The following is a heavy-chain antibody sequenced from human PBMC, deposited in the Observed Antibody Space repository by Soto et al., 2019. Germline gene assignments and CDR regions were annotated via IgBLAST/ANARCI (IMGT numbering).Heavy chain of an antibody. CDR2: IYDGGTT. Sequence: SETLSLTCSVSGDSMTTYFWTWIRQPPGKGLEWIGYIYDGGTTNYNPSLKSRAAISVDTSKNQFSLNLTSVTAADTAMYYCARSFTYGAQRFDYWGQGALVTVSS. CDR3: ARSFTYGAQRFDY. J-gene: IGHJ4*02. D-gene: IGHD3-10*01. CDR1: GDSMTTYF. V-gene: IGHV4-59*01.